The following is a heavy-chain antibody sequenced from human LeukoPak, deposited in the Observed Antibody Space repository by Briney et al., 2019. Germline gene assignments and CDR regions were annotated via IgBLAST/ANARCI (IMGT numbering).Heavy chain of an antibody. J-gene: IGHJ4*02. CDR3: AKSLARIAAAGLDY. Sequence: GGSLRLSCAASGFTFNTYNMNWVRQAPGKGLEWVSAISGSGGSTYYADSVKGRFTISRDNSKNTLYLQMNSLRAEDTAVYYCAKSLARIAAAGLDYWGQGTLVTVSS. V-gene: IGHV3-23*01. CDR1: GFTFNTYN. D-gene: IGHD6-13*01. CDR2: ISGSGGST.